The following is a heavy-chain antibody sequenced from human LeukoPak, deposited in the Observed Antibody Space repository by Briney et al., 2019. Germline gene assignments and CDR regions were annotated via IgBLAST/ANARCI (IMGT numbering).Heavy chain of an antibody. D-gene: IGHD4-11*01. CDR2: INHSGST. CDR3: ARGRSRIHTYYSNYGFVNYYYMDV. V-gene: IGHV4-34*01. Sequence: SGTLSLTCAGNGGSFSEYYWNWIRQPPGKGLEWIGDINHSGSTNYIPSLKSRVTISGETSKNQFSLKLSSVTAADTAVYYCARGRSRIHTYYSNYGFVNYYYMDVWGKGTTVTVSS. J-gene: IGHJ6*03. CDR1: GGSFSEYY.